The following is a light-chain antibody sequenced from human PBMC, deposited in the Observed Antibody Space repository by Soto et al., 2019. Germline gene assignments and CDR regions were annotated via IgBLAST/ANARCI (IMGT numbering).Light chain of an antibody. CDR1: QSVVDK. V-gene: IGKV3-15*01. CDR2: AAS. Sequence: EVVMTQLPATLSVSPGERVSLSCRASQSVVDKLAWYQQKPGQAPRLLIYAASSRAAGIPTRFSGSGSGTDFTLTISSLQPEDFAVYYCQQYDDWPPFTFGQGTRLDI. J-gene: IGKJ2*01. CDR3: QQYDDWPPFT.